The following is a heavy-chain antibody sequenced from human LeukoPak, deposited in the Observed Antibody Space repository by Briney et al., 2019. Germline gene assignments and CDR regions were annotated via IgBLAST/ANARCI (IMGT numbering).Heavy chain of an antibody. Sequence: SVKVSCKASGGTFSSYAISWVRQAPGQGLEWMGGIIPIFGTANYAQKFQGRVTITADESTSTAYMELSSLRSEDTAVYYCVFRTMVRGVDYWGQGTLVTVSS. CDR1: GGTFSSYA. CDR2: IIPIFGTA. V-gene: IGHV1-69*13. CDR3: VFRTMVRGVDY. D-gene: IGHD3-10*01. J-gene: IGHJ4*02.